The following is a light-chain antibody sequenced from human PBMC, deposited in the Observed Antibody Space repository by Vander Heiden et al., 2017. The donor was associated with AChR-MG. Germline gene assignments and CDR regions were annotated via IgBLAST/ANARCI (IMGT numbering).Light chain of an antibody. Sequence: DIQMTQSPLSLSGSVGDRVTITCRASRNINTYLNWYQHTPGKAPKLLVYGASTLHSGVPSRVSGSGAGADFTLTISSLQPEDVVTYYCQQSYILPYTFGQGTKVDI. CDR3: QQSYILPYT. CDR2: GAS. J-gene: IGKJ2*01. CDR1: RNINTY. V-gene: IGKV1-39*01.